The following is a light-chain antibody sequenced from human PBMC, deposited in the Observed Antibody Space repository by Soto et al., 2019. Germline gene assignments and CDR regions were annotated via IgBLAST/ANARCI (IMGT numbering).Light chain of an antibody. Sequence: DIVMTQSPDSLAVSLGERATINCKSSQSLLYSSNNKNYLAWYQQKPGQPPKLLIYWASTPESGVPDRFSGSGSGTDFTLTISSLQAEDVAVYYCQQYFGTLTFGQGTKVEIK. CDR1: QSLLYSSNNKNY. V-gene: IGKV4-1*01. J-gene: IGKJ1*01. CDR3: QQYFGTLT. CDR2: WAS.